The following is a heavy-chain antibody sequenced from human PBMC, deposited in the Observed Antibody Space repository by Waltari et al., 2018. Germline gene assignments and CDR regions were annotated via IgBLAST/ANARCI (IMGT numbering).Heavy chain of an antibody. CDR3: ARDRGRGLYLDS. CDR2: VHRSGRT. V-gene: IGHV4-4*02. D-gene: IGHD2-15*01. Sequence: QLQLQQSGPGLVTPSESLSLTCAVSGDSMGSRDFWSWVRQSPGKGLEWIGQVHRSGRTNYNPSLASLVTMSIDTSNSQFSLKVTSATAADTAVYYCARDRGRGLYLDSWGQGILVTVSP. CDR1: GDSMGSRDF. J-gene: IGHJ4*02.